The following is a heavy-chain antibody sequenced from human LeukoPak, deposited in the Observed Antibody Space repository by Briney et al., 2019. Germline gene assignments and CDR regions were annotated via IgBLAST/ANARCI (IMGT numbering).Heavy chain of an antibody. CDR1: GGSISSYY. V-gene: IGHV4-59*08. J-gene: IGHJ5*02. CDR2: IYYSGST. D-gene: IGHD2-2*01. CDR3: ARQRGYALDP. Sequence: SETLSLTCTVSGGSISSYYWSWIRQPPGKGLEWIGYIYYSGSTNYNPSLKSRVTISVDTSKNQFSLKLSSVTAADTAVYCCARQRGYALDPWGQGILVTVSS.